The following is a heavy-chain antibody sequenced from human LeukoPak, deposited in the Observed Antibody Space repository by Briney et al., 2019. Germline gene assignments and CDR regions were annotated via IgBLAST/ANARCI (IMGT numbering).Heavy chain of an antibody. V-gene: IGHV3-48*01. D-gene: IGHD1-26*01. CDR2: ISSSSSTI. J-gene: IGHJ5*02. Sequence: PGGSLRLSCAASGFTFSSYSMNWVRQAPGKGLEWVSYISSSSSTIYYADSVKGRFTISRDNAKNSLYLQMNSLRAEDTAVYYCARGRGSGSFTNWFDPWGQGTLVTVSS. CDR1: GFTFSSYS. CDR3: ARGRGSGSFTNWFDP.